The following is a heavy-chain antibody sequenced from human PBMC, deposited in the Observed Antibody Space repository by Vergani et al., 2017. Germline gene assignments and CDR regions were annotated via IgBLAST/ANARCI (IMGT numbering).Heavy chain of an antibody. J-gene: IGHJ6*02. CDR2: IYSGGST. V-gene: IGHV3-53*01. CDR3: AREDGLLLGYYYGMYV. CDR1: GFTVSSNY. D-gene: IGHD3-16*01. Sequence: EVQLVESGGGLIQPGGSLRLSCAASGFTVSSNYMTWVRQAPGQGLEWVSVIYSGGSTYYADSVKGRITISRDNYKNKLYLQMNSLRAEDTAVYYCAREDGLLLGYYYGMYVWGQGTTVTVSS.